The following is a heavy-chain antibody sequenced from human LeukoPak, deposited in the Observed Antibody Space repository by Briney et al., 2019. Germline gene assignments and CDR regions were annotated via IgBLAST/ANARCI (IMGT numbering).Heavy chain of an antibody. D-gene: IGHD3-3*01. CDR3: ARAMGQTIFGVVIIPARAGEFDY. Sequence: ASVKVSCKASGYTFTSYGISWVRQAPGQGLEWMGWISAYNGNTNYAQKLQGRVTMTTDTSTSTAYMELRSLRSDDTAVYYCARAMGQTIFGVVIIPARAGEFDYWGQGTLVTVPS. V-gene: IGHV1-18*01. CDR1: GYTFTSYG. J-gene: IGHJ4*02. CDR2: ISAYNGNT.